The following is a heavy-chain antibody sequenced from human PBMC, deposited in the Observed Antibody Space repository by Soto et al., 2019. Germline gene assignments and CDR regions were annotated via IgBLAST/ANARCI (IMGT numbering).Heavy chain of an antibody. CDR3: ALGGFWSGYQSYYFDY. CDR1: GGTFSSYA. D-gene: IGHD3-3*01. CDR2: ITPIFGTA. V-gene: IGHV1-69*01. Sequence: QVQLVQSGAEVKKPGSSVKVSCKASGGTFSSYAISWVRQAPGQGLEWMGGITPIFGTANYAQKFQGRVTITADESTSTAYMELSSLRSEDTAVYYCALGGFWSGYQSYYFDYWGQGTLVTVSS. J-gene: IGHJ4*02.